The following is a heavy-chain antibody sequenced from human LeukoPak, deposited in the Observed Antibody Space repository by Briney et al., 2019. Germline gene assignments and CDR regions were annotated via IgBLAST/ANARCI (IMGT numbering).Heavy chain of an antibody. CDR1: GVSISSYS. CDR2: IYTSGST. CDR3: ARDTYNYGSSAYYFDY. V-gene: IGHV4-4*07. J-gene: IGHJ4*02. Sequence: SETLSLTCTVSGVSISSYSWSWIRQPAGKGLEWIGRIYTSGSTNYNPSLKSRVTMSVDTSKTHFSLKLSSVTPADTAVYYCARDTYNYGSSAYYFDYWGQGTLVTVSS. D-gene: IGHD5-18*01.